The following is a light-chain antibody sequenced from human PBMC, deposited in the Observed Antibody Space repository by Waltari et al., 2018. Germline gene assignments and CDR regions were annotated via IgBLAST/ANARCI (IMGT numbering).Light chain of an antibody. CDR1: QSVSRA. Sequence: DIVLTQSPGTLSLSLGERATVSCRASQSVSRALAWYQQRPGQAPRLLIYGASTRATGSPDRFSGSCSGTDFSLTISRLEPDDFAVYYCQHYLRLPVTFGQGTTVEI. J-gene: IGKJ1*01. CDR2: GAS. V-gene: IGKV3-20*01. CDR3: QHYLRLPVT.